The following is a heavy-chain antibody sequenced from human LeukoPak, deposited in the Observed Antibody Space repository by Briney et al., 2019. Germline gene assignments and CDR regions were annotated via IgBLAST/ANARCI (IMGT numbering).Heavy chain of an antibody. D-gene: IGHD3-3*01. Sequence: GASVKVSCKASGYTFTSYGISWVRQAPGQGLEWMGWISAYNGNTNYAQKLQGRVTMTTDTSTSTAYMELRSLRSDDTAVYYCAGAPARDGFGVVTPWGQGTLVTVSS. CDR3: AGAPARDGFGVVTP. V-gene: IGHV1-18*01. J-gene: IGHJ5*02. CDR1: GYTFTSYG. CDR2: ISAYNGNT.